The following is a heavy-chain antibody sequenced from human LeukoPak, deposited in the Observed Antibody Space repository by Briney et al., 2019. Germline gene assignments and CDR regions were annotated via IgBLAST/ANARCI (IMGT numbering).Heavy chain of an antibody. D-gene: IGHD6-13*01. V-gene: IGHV3-30*02. CDR1: GFTFSIYG. Sequence: GGSLRLSCATSGFTFSIYGMHWVRQAPGKGLEWVAFIRYAGINKYYADSVKGRFTISRDNSKNTLYLQMNSLRAEDTAVYYCAKLTGDSSSLYYFDYWGQGTMVTVSS. CDR3: AKLTGDSSSLYYFDY. J-gene: IGHJ4*02. CDR2: IRYAGINK.